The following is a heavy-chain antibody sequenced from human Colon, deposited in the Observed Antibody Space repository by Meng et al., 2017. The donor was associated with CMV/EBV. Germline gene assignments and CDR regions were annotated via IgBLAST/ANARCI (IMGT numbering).Heavy chain of an antibody. J-gene: IGHJ4*02. D-gene: IGHD3/OR15-3a*01. CDR2: VSWNGSRT. CDR1: GFTFSNSD. Sequence: GESLKISCAASGFTFSNSDMNWVRQAPGKGLEWVSGVSWNGSRTHYADSVKGRFTISRDNSRNTVFLQMNSLRAADTAVYYCARVLSSFWTGGELDSWGQGTLVTVSS. V-gene: IGHV3-19*01. CDR3: ARVLSSFWTGGELDS.